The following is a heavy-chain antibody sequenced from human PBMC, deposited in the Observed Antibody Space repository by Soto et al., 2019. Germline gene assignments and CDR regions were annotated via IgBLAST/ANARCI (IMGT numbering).Heavy chain of an antibody. CDR1: GVTFSSYA. CDR3: ARDRIVGDYVAFDY. D-gene: IGHD4-17*01. CDR2: IIPIFGTA. V-gene: IGHV1-69*13. J-gene: IGHJ4*02. Sequence: GASVKVSCKASGVTFSSYAISWVRQAPGQGLEWMGGIIPIFGTANYAQKFQGRVTITADESTSTAYMELSSLRSEDTAVYYCARDRIVGDYVAFDYWGQGTLVTVSS.